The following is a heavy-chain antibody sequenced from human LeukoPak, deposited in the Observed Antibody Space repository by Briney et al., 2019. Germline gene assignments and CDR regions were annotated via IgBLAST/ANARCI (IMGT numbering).Heavy chain of an antibody. J-gene: IGHJ6*04. CDR1: GFTFSSYG. CDR3: ANHVVRGVDYLYYGMDV. V-gene: IGHV3-33*08. CDR2: ISYDGSNK. Sequence: PGRSLRLSCAASGFTFSSYGMHWVRQAPGKGLEWVAVISYDGSNKYYADSVKGRFTISRDNSKNTLYLKMNSLSAEDTALYYCANHVVRGVDYLYYGMDVWGKGTTVTVSS. D-gene: IGHD3-10*01.